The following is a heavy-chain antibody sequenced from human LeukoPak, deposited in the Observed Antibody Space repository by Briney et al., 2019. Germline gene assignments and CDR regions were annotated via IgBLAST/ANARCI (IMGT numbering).Heavy chain of an antibody. CDR3: ARDDIVVAPAAIYSYGMDV. V-gene: IGHV3-7*01. Sequence: GGSLRLSCTASGLTFSSYWMSWVRQAPGKGLEWEANIKQDGSEKYYVDSVKGRFTISRDNAKNSLYLQMNSLRAEDTAVYYCARDDIVVAPAAIYSYGMDVWGQGTTVTVSS. CDR2: IKQDGSEK. J-gene: IGHJ6*02. CDR1: GLTFSSYW. D-gene: IGHD2-2*01.